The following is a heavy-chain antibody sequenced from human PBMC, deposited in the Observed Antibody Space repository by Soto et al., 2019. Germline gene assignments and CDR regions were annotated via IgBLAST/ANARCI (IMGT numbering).Heavy chain of an antibody. CDR2: ISGSGGST. V-gene: IGHV3-23*01. D-gene: IGHD2-2*01. CDR1: GFTFSSYA. J-gene: IGHJ4*02. CDR3: AKDSFRVVPAATFFDY. Sequence: GGSLRLSCAASGFTFSSYAMSWVRQAPGKGLEWVSAISGSGGSTYYADSVKGRFTISRDNSKNTLYLQMNGLRAEDTAVYYCAKDSFRVVPAATFFDYWGQGTLVTVSS.